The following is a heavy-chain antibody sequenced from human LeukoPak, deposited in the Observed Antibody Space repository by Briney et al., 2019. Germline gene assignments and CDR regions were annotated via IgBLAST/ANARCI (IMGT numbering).Heavy chain of an antibody. V-gene: IGHV4-59*02. CDR1: GGSVISFY. CDR3: ARDRYSSGRYGIYYYYGMDV. D-gene: IGHD6-19*01. Sequence: SESLSLTCPVSGGSVISFYWGWIRQPPGKGLEWPGYTYYSGSTNYNASLKRRVTISVNTSKNQFSLKLSSVTAADTAVYYCARDRYSSGRYGIYYYYGMDVWGQGTTVTVSS. J-gene: IGHJ6*02. CDR2: TYYSGST.